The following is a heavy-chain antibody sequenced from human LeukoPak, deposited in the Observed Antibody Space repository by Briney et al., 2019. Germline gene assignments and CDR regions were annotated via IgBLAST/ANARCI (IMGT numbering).Heavy chain of an antibody. CDR3: AELGITMIGGV. CDR1: GFTFDDYA. D-gene: IGHD3-10*02. CDR2: ISWDGGSS. Sequence: GGSLRLSCAASGFTFDDYAMHWVRQAPGKGLEWVSLISWDGGSSYYADSVKGRFTISRDNSKNSLYLQMNSLRAEDTAVYYCAELGITMIGGVWGKGTTVTISS. J-gene: IGHJ6*04. V-gene: IGHV3-43D*03.